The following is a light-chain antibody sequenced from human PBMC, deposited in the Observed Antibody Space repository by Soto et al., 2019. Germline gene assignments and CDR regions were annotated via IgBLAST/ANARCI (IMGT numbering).Light chain of an antibody. CDR1: QSVDSSF. CDR2: GAS. J-gene: IGKJ1*01. Sequence: EIVLTQSPGSLSLSPGERATLSCRASQSVDSSFFAWYQQKPGQAPRLLIYGASNRATGIPDRFSGRGSGTYFPLTISRLEPEDFAVYYCQQYVSSVTFGQGTKVEIK. CDR3: QQYVSSVT. V-gene: IGKV3-20*01.